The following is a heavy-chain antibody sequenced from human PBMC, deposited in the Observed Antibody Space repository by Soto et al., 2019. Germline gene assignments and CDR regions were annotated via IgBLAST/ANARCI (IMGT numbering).Heavy chain of an antibody. V-gene: IGHV1-69*02. CDR2: IIPILDMV. CDR3: ARGFAVVPAPDSGLNWFDP. D-gene: IGHD2-2*01. CDR1: GGTFSTYS. Sequence: QVQLVQSGAEVKKPGSSVNVSCKASGGTFSTYSIGWVRQAPGQGLEWMGRIIPILDMVNYAQKFQARVTITADKSTNTAYMGLSSLRSDDTAVYYCARGFAVVPAPDSGLNWFDPWGQGTLVTVSS. J-gene: IGHJ5*02.